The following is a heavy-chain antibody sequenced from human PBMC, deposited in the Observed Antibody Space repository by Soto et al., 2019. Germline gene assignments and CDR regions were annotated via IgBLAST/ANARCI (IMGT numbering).Heavy chain of an antibody. V-gene: IGHV3-23*01. CDR1: GFTFSSYA. Sequence: PGGSLRLSCAASGFTFSSYAMSWVRQAPGKGLEWVSAISGSGGSTYYADSVKGRFTISRDNSKNTLYLQMNSLRAEDTAVYYCAKGLNWNDLGPVDYWGQGTLVTVSS. D-gene: IGHD1-1*01. J-gene: IGHJ4*02. CDR2: ISGSGGST. CDR3: AKGLNWNDLGPVDY.